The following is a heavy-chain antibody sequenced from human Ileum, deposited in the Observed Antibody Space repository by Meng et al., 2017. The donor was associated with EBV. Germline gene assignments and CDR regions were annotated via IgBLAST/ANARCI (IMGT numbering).Heavy chain of an antibody. J-gene: IGHJ4*02. CDR1: GGSISSSNW. D-gene: IGHD6-19*01. CDR3: ARVGQWLPINY. Sequence: VRLTELARGRGKPSGALSLTSAVSGGSISSSNWWSWVRQPPGKGLEWIGEIYHSGSTNYNPFLKSRVTISVDKSKNQFSLNLSSVTAADTAVYYCARVGQWLPINYWGQGTLVTVSS. V-gene: IGHV4-4*02. CDR2: IYHSGST.